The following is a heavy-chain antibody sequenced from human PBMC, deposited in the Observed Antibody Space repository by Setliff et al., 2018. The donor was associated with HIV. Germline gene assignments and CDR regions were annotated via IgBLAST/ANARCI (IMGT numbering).Heavy chain of an antibody. D-gene: IGHD3-10*01. CDR3: AKGGRGSPWFGELFLNDYYYMDV. Sequence: VGSLRLSCAASGFTLSYYGMHWVRQAPGKGLEWVAFIRYDGSNKYYIDSVKGRFTISRDNSKNTLYLQMNSLRAEDTAVYYCAKGGRGSPWFGELFLNDYYYMDVWGKGTTVTVSS. CDR1: GFTLSYYG. CDR2: IRYDGSNK. J-gene: IGHJ6*03. V-gene: IGHV3-30*02.